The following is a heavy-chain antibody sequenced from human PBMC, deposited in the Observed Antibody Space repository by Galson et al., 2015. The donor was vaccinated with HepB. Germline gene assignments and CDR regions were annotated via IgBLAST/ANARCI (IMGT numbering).Heavy chain of an antibody. V-gene: IGHV6-1*01. CDR3: ARSTYGSGSVYFDY. CDR1: GDSVSSNSAA. D-gene: IGHD3-10*01. Sequence: CAISGDSVSSNSAAWNWIRQSPSRGLEWLGRTYYRSKWYNDYAVSVKSRITINPDTSKNQFSLQLNSVTPEDTAVYYCARSTYGSGSVYFDYWGQGTLVTVSS. CDR2: TYYRSKWYN. J-gene: IGHJ4*02.